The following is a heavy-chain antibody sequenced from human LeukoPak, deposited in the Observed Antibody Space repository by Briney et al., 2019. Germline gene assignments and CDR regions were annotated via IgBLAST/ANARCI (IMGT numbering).Heavy chain of an antibody. V-gene: IGHV3-48*01. J-gene: IGHJ3*02. Sequence: GGSLRLSCEASGFTFSSYSMNWVRQAPGKGLEWVSYINFSSATIHYADSVKGRFTISRDNAKNSLYLQMNSLRAEDTALYYCARDTHYYGSGSPAFDIWGQGTMVTVSS. D-gene: IGHD3-10*01. CDR2: INFSSATI. CDR3: ARDTHYYGSGSPAFDI. CDR1: GFTFSSYS.